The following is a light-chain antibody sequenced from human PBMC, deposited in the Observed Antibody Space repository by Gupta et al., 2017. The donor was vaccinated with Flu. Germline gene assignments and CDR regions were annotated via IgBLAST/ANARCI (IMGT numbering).Light chain of an antibody. CDR3: QQRDRTPIP. CDR2: WAS. V-gene: IGKV4-1*01. Sequence: DILMTQSTDSLAVSLGERATINCKASQNRLYSSKNKNYLAWYQQKPRQPPNLLIYWASTRKSGVPDSFSGSGYGTDFTLSINRRQAEDVAVYYCQQRDRTPIPFGQGTPVEIK. J-gene: IGKJ5*01. CDR1: QNRLYSSKNKNY.